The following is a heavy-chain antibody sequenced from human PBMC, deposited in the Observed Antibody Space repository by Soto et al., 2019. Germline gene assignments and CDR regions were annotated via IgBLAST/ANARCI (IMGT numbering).Heavy chain of an antibody. Sequence: QVQLVQSGADVKTPGASVKLSCKASGYTFTNYAIHWVRQAPGQRLEWMGWINPGNGGTKYSENFQDRLTITRDASASTAYMEPSSLGSEDTAVYYCARAEIGFWFFHLWGRGALVPVSS. CDR1: GYTFTNYA. J-gene: IGHJ2*01. CDR2: INPGNGGT. CDR3: ARAEIGFWFFHL. V-gene: IGHV1-3*01.